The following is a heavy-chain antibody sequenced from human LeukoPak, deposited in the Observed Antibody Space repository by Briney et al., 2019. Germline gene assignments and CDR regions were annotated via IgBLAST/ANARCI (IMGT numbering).Heavy chain of an antibody. CDR3: ARDLPVAAADF. J-gene: IGHJ4*02. CDR1: GFSLTNFD. CDR2: FSVRYNVI. V-gene: IGHV3-48*01. D-gene: IGHD6-13*01. Sequence: GGSLRLSCAASGFSLTNFDMNWIRQAPGKGLEWVSFFSVRYNVIYYADSVKGRFTVSRDEAKNSPYLQMNSLRAEDTALYYCARDLPVAAADFWGQGTLVTVSS.